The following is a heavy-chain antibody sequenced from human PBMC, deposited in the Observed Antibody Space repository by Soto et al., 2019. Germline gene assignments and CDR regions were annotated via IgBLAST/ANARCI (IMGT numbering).Heavy chain of an antibody. D-gene: IGHD3-16*01. Sequence: EVQLLESGGGLVQPGGSLRLSCAASGFTFSSYALSWVRQAPGKGLEWVSAISGSGGSTYYADSVKGRFTFSRDNSKNSLYLQLNSLRAEDTAVYYCAKVLRGGAMPGPDYWRQGTLVTVSS. CDR3: AKVLRGGAMPGPDY. CDR2: ISGSGGST. J-gene: IGHJ4*02. V-gene: IGHV3-23*01. CDR1: GFTFSSYA.